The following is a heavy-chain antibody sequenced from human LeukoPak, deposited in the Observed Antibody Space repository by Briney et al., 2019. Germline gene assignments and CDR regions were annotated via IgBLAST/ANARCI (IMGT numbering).Heavy chain of an antibody. CDR1: GGSISSSSYF. Sequence: PSETLPLTCTVSGGSISSSSYFWGWIRQPPGKGLEWIGSIYYSGSTYYNPSLNSRVTMSVDTSKNQSSPKLSSVTAADTAVYYCARQGSPGGINWFDSWGQGTLVTVSS. CDR3: ARQGSPGGINWFDS. V-gene: IGHV4-39*01. CDR2: IYYSGST. D-gene: IGHD2-15*01. J-gene: IGHJ5*01.